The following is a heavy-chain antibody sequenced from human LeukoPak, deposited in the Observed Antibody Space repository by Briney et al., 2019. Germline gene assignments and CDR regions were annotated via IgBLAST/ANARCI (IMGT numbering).Heavy chain of an antibody. J-gene: IGHJ4*02. CDR1: GFAFSSYG. V-gene: IGHV3-30*18. CDR3: AKEPGVAAAGKAYFDY. D-gene: IGHD6-13*01. Sequence: GGSLRLSCAASGFAFSSYGTHWVRQTPGKGLEWVAVVSYDGSNKYYADSVKGRFTISRDNSKNTLYLQMNSLRAEDTAVYYCAKEPGVAAAGKAYFDYWGQGTLVTVSS. CDR2: VSYDGSNK.